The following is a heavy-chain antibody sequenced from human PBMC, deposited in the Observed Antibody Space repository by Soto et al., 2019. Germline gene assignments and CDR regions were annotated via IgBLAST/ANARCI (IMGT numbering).Heavy chain of an antibody. Sequence: GGSLRLSCAASGFTFSSYGMHWVRQAPGKGLEWVAVIWYDGSNKYYADSVKGRFTISRDNSKNTLYLQMNSLRAEDTAVYYCARDDKRSYYDLGPFDYWGQGTLVTVSS. J-gene: IGHJ4*02. CDR1: GFTFSSYG. CDR2: IWYDGSNK. V-gene: IGHV3-33*01. D-gene: IGHD1-26*01. CDR3: ARDDKRSYYDLGPFDY.